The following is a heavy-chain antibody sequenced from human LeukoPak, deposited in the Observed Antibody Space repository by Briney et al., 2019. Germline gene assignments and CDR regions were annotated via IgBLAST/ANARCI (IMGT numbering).Heavy chain of an antibody. CDR2: IYPGDSDT. J-gene: IGHJ4*02. CDR1: AYSFTSYW. CDR3: ARSRSGYYPSFDY. D-gene: IGHD3-3*01. V-gene: IGHV5-51*01. Sequence: GESLKISCKVSAYSFTSYWIGWVRQMPGEGLEWMGIIYPGDSDTRYSPSFQGQVTISADKSISTAYLQWSSLKASDTAIYYCARSRSGYYPSFDYWGQGTLVTVSS.